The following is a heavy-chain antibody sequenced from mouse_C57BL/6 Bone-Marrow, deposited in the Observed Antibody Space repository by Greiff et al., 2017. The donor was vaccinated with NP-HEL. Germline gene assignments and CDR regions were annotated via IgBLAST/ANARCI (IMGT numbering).Heavy chain of an antibody. Sequence: VQLQQPGAELVMPGASVKLSCKASGYTFTSYWMHWVKQRPGQGLEWIGEIDPSDSYTNYNQKFKGKSTLTVDKSSSTAYMQLSSLTSEDSAVYYCARKDGYYLAWFAYWGQGTLVTVSA. CDR1: GYTFTSYW. CDR2: IDPSDSYT. V-gene: IGHV1-69*01. CDR3: ARKDGYYLAWFAY. J-gene: IGHJ3*01. D-gene: IGHD2-3*01.